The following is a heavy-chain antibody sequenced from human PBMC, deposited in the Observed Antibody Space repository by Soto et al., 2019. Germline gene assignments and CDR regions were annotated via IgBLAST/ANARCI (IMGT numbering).Heavy chain of an antibody. D-gene: IGHD3-22*01. CDR2: ISAYNGNT. Sequence: ASVKVSCKASGYTFTSYGISWVRQAPGQGLEWMGWISAYNGNTNYAQKLQGRVTMTTDTSTSTAYMELRSLRSDDTAVYYCARDPPAEYYYDSSGYIDYWGQGTLVTVS. J-gene: IGHJ4*02. CDR1: GYTFTSYG. V-gene: IGHV1-18*04. CDR3: ARDPPAEYYYDSSGYIDY.